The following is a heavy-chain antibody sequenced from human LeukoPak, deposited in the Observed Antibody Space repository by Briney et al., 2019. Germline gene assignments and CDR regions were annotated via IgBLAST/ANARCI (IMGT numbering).Heavy chain of an antibody. D-gene: IGHD6-25*01. J-gene: IGHJ5*02. CDR1: GYTFTGYY. V-gene: IGHV1-2*02. CDR2: INPNSGGT. Sequence: ASVKVSCKASGYTFTGYYMHWVRQAPGQGLEWMGWINPNSGGTNYAQKFQGRVTMTRDTSISTAYMELSRLRSDDTAVYYCARGGGSAAKPQNWFDPWGQGTLVTVSS. CDR3: ARGGGSAAKPQNWFDP.